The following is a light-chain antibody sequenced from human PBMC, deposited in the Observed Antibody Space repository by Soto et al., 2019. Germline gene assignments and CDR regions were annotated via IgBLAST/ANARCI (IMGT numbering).Light chain of an antibody. V-gene: IGKV1-27*01. J-gene: IGKJ3*01. Sequence: DIQMTQSPSSLSASVGDRVTITCRASQGIRNYLAWYQQKPGKVPKLLIYAASTLQSGVPSRFSGSGSGTYFTLTISSLQPEDVATYYFQKYNSAPFTFGPGTKVDIK. CDR2: AAS. CDR1: QGIRNY. CDR3: QKYNSAPFT.